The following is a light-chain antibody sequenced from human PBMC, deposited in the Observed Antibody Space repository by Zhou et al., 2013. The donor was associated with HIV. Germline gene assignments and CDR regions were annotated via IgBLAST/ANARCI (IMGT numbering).Light chain of an antibody. J-gene: IGKJ3*01. CDR2: AAS. CDR1: QGISNY. V-gene: IGKV1-27*01. Sequence: DIQMTQSPPSLSASVGDRVIITCRASQGISNYLAWYQQKPGKVPKLLIYAASTLQSGVPSRFSGSGSGTDFTLTISSLQPEDVATYYCQNYNSAPPFTFGPGTKVAIK. CDR3: QNYNSAPPFT.